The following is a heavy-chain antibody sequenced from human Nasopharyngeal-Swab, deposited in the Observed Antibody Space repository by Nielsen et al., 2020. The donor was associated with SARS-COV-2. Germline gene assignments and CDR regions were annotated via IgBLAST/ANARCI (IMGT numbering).Heavy chain of an antibody. Sequence: GESLKISCAAPGFTFSDYYMSWIRQAPGKGLEWVSYISSSGSTIYYADSVKGRFTISRDNAKNSLYLQMNSLRAEDTAVYYCARNLAAAHQYYFDYWGQGTLVTVSS. CDR2: ISSSGSTI. V-gene: IGHV3-11*04. J-gene: IGHJ4*02. CDR3: ARNLAAAHQYYFDY. D-gene: IGHD6-13*01. CDR1: GFTFSDYY.